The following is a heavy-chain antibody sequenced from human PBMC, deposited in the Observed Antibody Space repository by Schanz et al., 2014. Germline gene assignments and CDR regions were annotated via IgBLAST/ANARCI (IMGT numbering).Heavy chain of an antibody. V-gene: IGHV3-74*01. CDR2: TSHDGSFT. CDR1: GFTFSSSW. Sequence: EVHLVESGGGLVQPGGSLRLSCAASGFTFSSSWMHWVRQAPGKGLVWVSRTSHDGSFTTFADSVKGRFTISRDNARNTLYLQMNSLRVEDTAVYYCASDFGGYNLGYWGQGMLVTVSS. CDR3: ASDFGGYNLGY. J-gene: IGHJ4*02. D-gene: IGHD5-12*01.